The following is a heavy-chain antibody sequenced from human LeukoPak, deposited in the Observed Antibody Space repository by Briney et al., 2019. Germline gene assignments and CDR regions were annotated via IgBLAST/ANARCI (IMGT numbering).Heavy chain of an antibody. D-gene: IGHD2-2*01. J-gene: IGHJ4*02. CDR2: INPNSGGT. CDR1: GYTFTSYY. Sequence: GASVKVSCKASGYTFTSYYMHWVRQAPGQGFEWMGWINPNSGGTNYAQKFQGRVTMTRDTSISTAHMELSRLRSDDTAVYYCARANPLYCSSTTCLFDYWGQGTLVTVSS. CDR3: ARANPLYCSSTTCLFDY. V-gene: IGHV1-2*02.